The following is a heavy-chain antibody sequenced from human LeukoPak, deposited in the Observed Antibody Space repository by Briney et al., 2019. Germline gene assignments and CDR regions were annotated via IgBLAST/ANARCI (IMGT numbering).Heavy chain of an antibody. D-gene: IGHD3-10*01. CDR2: INPSGGGT. Sequence: ASVKVSCKASGYTFTSYYLHWVPQAPGQGLEWMGIINPSGGGTSYAQMFQGRVTMTRDTSASTVYMELSGLRSEDTAVYYCARTPGKDDWFDPWGQGTLVTVSS. CDR1: GYTFTSYY. V-gene: IGHV1-46*01. CDR3: ARTPGKDDWFDP. J-gene: IGHJ5*02.